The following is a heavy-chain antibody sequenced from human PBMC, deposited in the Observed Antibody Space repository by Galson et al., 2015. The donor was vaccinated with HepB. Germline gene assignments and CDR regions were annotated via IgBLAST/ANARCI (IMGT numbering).Heavy chain of an antibody. CDR2: IHHSGIT. J-gene: IGHJ5*02. D-gene: IGHD2-2*01. V-gene: IGHV4-34*01. CDR3: ARGASTPFCSSTSCYLWFDP. CDR1: GGSFSDYY. Sequence: ETLSLTCAVYGGSFSDYYWTWIRQPPGKGLEWIGEIHHSGITNYNSSLKSRVTTSVDTTRNQFSLKLSSVAAADTAVYYCARGASTPFCSSTSCYLWFDPWGQGTLVTVSS.